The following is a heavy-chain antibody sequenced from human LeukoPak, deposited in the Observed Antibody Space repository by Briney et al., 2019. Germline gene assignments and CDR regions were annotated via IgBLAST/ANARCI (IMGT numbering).Heavy chain of an antibody. CDR3: ARVLYDSSGYNFDY. J-gene: IGHJ4*02. CDR2: IYYSGST. Sequence: SETLSLTCTVSGGSISSYYWSWIRQPPGKGLEWIGYIYYSGSTNYNPSLKSRVTIPVATSKPQFSLKLSSVTAADTAVYYCARVLYDSSGYNFDYWGQGTLVTVSS. CDR1: GGSISSYY. V-gene: IGHV4-59*01. D-gene: IGHD3-22*01.